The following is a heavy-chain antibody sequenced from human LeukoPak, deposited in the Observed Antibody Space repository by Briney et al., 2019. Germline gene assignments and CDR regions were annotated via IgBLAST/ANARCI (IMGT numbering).Heavy chain of an antibody. CDR1: GFTVSSNY. Sequence: GGSLRLSCAASGFTVSSNYMSWVRQAPGKGLEWVSVIFSGGTTYYADSVKGRFTISRDNSKNTLYLQMNSLRAEDRAVYYCAREGNYYDIDVWGQGTTVTVSS. V-gene: IGHV3-53*01. J-gene: IGHJ6*02. CDR3: AREGNYYDIDV. CDR2: IFSGGTT.